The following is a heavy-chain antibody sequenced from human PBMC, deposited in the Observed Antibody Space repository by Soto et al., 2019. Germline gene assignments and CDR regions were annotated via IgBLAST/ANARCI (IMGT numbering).Heavy chain of an antibody. Sequence: ASVKVSCKASGYTFTSYDINWVRQATGQGLEWMGWMNPNSGNTGYAQKFQGRVTMTRSTSISTAYMELSSLRSEDTAVYYCARSGTLGIDYYYYGMDVCGQGTTVTV. J-gene: IGHJ6*02. CDR1: GYTFTSYD. CDR2: MNPNSGNT. D-gene: IGHD2-21*01. V-gene: IGHV1-8*01. CDR3: ARSGTLGIDYYYYGMDV.